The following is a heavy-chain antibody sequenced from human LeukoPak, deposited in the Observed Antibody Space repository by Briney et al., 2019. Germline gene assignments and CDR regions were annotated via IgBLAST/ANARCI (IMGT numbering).Heavy chain of an antibody. Sequence: GGSLRLSCAASGFTFSSYSMNWVRQAPGKGLEWVSSISSSSSYIYYADSVKGRFTISRDNAKNSLYLQMNSLRAEDTAVYYCARVQAYYDFWSGYFGPIDPWGQGTLVTVSS. CDR1: GFTFSSYS. CDR2: ISSSSSYI. D-gene: IGHD3-3*01. CDR3: ARVQAYYDFWSGYFGPIDP. V-gene: IGHV3-21*01. J-gene: IGHJ5*02.